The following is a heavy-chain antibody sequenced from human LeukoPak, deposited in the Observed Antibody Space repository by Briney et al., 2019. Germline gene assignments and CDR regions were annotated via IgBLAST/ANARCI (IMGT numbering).Heavy chain of an antibody. CDR2: INHSGFT. CDR1: GGSFSGYY. V-gene: IGHV4-34*01. CDR3: ARGPPRDYDSSGFYYNY. Sequence: SETLSLTCAIYGGSFSGYYWSWIRRPPGKGLEWIGEINHSGFTNYNPSLKSRVTISEDTSKNQFSLKLSSVTAADTAVYYCARGPPRDYDSSGFYYNYWGQGTLVTVSS. J-gene: IGHJ4*02. D-gene: IGHD3-22*01.